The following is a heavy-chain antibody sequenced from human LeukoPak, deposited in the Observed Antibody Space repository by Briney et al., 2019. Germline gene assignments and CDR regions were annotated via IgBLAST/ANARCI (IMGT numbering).Heavy chain of an antibody. Sequence: PGGSLRLSCAASGFTVSSKYMSWVRQAPGKGLEWVSAMYSGGSTYYADSVEGRFTISRDSSKNTVYLQMSSLRAEDTAVYYCASVTMVRGPHFDYWGQGTLVTVSS. CDR1: GFTVSSKY. CDR3: ASVTMVRGPHFDY. D-gene: IGHD3-10*01. J-gene: IGHJ4*02. V-gene: IGHV3-53*01. CDR2: MYSGGST.